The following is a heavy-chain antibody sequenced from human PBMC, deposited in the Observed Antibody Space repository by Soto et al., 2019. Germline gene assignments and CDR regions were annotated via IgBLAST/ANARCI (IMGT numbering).Heavy chain of an antibody. V-gene: IGHV3-23*01. Sequence: VQLLQSGGGLVQPGGSLRLSCVASGFTFSTFAMSWVRQAPGKGLEWVSAVSGSGGGTYYADSVKGRFTISRDNSKNTLYLQMDSLRADDTAIYFCAKDSTYYDFWSAYSYWGQGALVTVSS. CDR1: GFTFSTFA. J-gene: IGHJ4*02. D-gene: IGHD3-3*01. CDR2: VSGSGGGT. CDR3: AKDSTYYDFWSAYSY.